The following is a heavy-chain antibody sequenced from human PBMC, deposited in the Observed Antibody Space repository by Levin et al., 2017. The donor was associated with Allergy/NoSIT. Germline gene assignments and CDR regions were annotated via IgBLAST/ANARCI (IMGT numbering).Heavy chain of an antibody. Sequence: QPGGSLRLSCAASGFTFSTYWMNWVRQAPGKGLEWVANIKQGGSEKYYVDSVKGRFTISRDNAQSSLYLHMNSLRAEDTAVYFCARGIAGRADFFDSWGQGTLVTVSS. CDR2: IKQGGSEK. V-gene: IGHV3-7*01. D-gene: IGHD6-6*01. J-gene: IGHJ4*02. CDR3: ARGIAGRADFFDS. CDR1: GFTFSTYW.